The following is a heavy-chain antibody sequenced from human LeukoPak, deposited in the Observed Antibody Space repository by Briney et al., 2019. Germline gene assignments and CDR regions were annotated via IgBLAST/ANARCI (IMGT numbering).Heavy chain of an antibody. CDR2: IYYSGST. V-gene: IGHV4-39*07. CDR3: ARSLYSSSWPYYFDY. Sequence: PSETLSLTCTVSGGSISSSSYYWGWIRQPPGKGLEWIGSIYYSGSTYYNPSLKSRVTISVDTSKNQFSLKLSSVTAADTAMYYCARSLYSSSWPYYFDYWGQGTLVTVSS. D-gene: IGHD6-13*01. J-gene: IGHJ4*02. CDR1: GGSISSSSYY.